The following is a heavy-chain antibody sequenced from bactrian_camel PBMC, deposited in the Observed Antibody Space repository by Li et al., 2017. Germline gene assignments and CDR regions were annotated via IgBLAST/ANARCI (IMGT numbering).Heavy chain of an antibody. V-gene: IGHV3S9*01. D-gene: IGHD5*01. CDR1: IYTFSSRC. CDR2: IDRDGKT. J-gene: IGHJ4*01. Sequence: HVQLVESGGGSVQAGGSLRLSCAASIYTFSSRCMGWFRQVPGKERERVATIDRDGKTVYADSVKGRFTISRDNAKNMLYLQMNNLTIADTAVYYCATTPSGGGRGPGTQVTVS.